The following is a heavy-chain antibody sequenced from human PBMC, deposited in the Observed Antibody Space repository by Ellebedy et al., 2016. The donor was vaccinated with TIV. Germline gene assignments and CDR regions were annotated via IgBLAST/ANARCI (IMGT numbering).Heavy chain of an antibody. D-gene: IGHD6-19*01. CDR1: GGSISSGGYY. J-gene: IGHJ6*03. Sequence: LRLXXTVSGGSISSGGYYWSWIRQHPGKGLEWIGYIYYSGSTYYNPSLKSRVTISVDTSKNQFSLKLSSVTAADTAVYYCARGGGSAHYYYMDVWGKGTTVTVSS. CDR2: IYYSGST. V-gene: IGHV4-31*03. CDR3: ARGGGSAHYYYMDV.